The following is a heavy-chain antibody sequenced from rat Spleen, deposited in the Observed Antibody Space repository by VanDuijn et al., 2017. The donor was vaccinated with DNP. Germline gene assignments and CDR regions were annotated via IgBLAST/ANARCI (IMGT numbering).Heavy chain of an antibody. V-gene: IGHV5S13*01. J-gene: IGHJ3*01. CDR1: GFSFSNYD. D-gene: IGHD1-11*01. CDR2: ISTSGEYT. CDR3: ATGVYGGYEDWFAY. Sequence: EVQLVESGGDLVQPGRSLKVSCVASGFSFSNYDMAWVRQAPTKGLEWVASISTSGEYTHYRDSVKGRFTISRDNAKNSQYLQMDSLRSEDTATYFCATGVYGGYEDWFAYWGLGTLVTVSS.